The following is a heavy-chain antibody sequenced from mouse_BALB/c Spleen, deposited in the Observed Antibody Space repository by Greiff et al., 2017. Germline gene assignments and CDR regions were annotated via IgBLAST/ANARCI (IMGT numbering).Heavy chain of an antibody. Sequence: EVKLMESGGGLVQPGGSLRLSCATSGFTFTDYYMSWVRQPPGKALEWLGFIRNKANGYTTEYSASVKGRFTISRDNSQSILYLQMNTLRAEDSATYYCARKGYDYDGNYYAMDYWGQGTSVTVSS. CDR2: IRNKANGYTT. V-gene: IGHV7-3*02. CDR3: ARKGYDYDGNYYAMDY. J-gene: IGHJ4*01. CDR1: GFTFTDYY. D-gene: IGHD2-4*01.